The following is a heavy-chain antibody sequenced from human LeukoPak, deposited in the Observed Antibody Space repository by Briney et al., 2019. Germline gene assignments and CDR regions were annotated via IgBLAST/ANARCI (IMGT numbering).Heavy chain of an antibody. J-gene: IGHJ4*02. CDR2: IYHSGST. CDR3: ARDRSGDYFDY. V-gene: IGHV4-4*02. CDR1: GGSISSSNW. D-gene: IGHD1-26*01. Sequence: SGTLSLTCAVSGGSISSSNWWSWVRQPLGKGLEWVGEIYHSGSTNYNPSLKSRVTISVDTSKNQFSLKLSFVTAADTAVYYCARDRSGDYFDYWGQGTLVTVSS.